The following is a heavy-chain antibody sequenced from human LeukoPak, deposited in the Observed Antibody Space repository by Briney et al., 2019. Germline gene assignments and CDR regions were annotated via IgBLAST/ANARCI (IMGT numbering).Heavy chain of an antibody. CDR1: GGTFSSYA. V-gene: IGHV1-69*13. CDR2: IIPIFGTA. CDR3: ARDRRISYSGSYYYFDY. Sequence: SVTVSCKASGGTFSSYAISWVRQAPGQGLEWMGGIIPIFGTANYAQKFQGRVTITADESTSTAYMELSSLRSEDTAVYYCARDRRISYSGSYYYFDYWGQGTLVTVSS. J-gene: IGHJ4*02. D-gene: IGHD1-26*01.